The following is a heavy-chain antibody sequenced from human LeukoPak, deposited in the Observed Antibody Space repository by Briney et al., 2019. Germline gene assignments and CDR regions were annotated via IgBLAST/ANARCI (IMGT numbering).Heavy chain of an antibody. CDR1: GGSISSGGYY. Sequence: SQTLSLTCTVSGGSISSGGYYWSWIRQHPGKGLEWIGYIYYSGSTYYNPSPKSRVTISVDTSKNQFSLKLSSVTAADTAVYYCAVTVDTYNHEVLDYWGQGTLVTVSS. CDR2: IYYSGST. V-gene: IGHV4-31*03. D-gene: IGHD5-18*01. J-gene: IGHJ4*02. CDR3: AVTVDTYNHEVLDY.